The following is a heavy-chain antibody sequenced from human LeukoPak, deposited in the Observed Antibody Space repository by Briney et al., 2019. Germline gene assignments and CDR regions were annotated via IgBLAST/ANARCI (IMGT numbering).Heavy chain of an antibody. D-gene: IGHD4-23*01. Sequence: GGALRLSCAASGFTFSSYGMHWVRQAPGKGLEWVAVILYDGRNKYYADSVKGRFTISRDNSKNTLYLQMNSLRAEDTAVYYCARDATVVTAYFDYWGQGTLVTVPS. CDR2: ILYDGRNK. CDR3: ARDATVVTAYFDY. V-gene: IGHV3-33*01. J-gene: IGHJ4*02. CDR1: GFTFSSYG.